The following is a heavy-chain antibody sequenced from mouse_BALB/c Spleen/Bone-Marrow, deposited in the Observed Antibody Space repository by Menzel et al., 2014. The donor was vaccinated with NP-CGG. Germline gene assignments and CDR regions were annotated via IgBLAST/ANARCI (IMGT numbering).Heavy chain of an antibody. D-gene: IGHD1-2*01. V-gene: IGHV1-14*01. Sequence: VQLQQSGPELVKPGASVKMSCKASGYTFTRYVIHWVRQKPGQGLEWIGYINPYNDGIKYNEKFKGKATLTSDKSSSAAFMELSSLTSEDSAVYYCASGTPATSYKALDNWGQGTSVTVAS. CDR1: GYTFTRYV. J-gene: IGHJ4*01. CDR2: INPYNDGI. CDR3: ASGTPATSYKALDN.